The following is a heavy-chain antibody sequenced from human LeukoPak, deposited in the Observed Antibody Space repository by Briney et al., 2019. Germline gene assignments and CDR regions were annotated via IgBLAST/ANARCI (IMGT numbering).Heavy chain of an antibody. CDR3: ARDRGGYCSGGSCYSNDAFDI. Sequence: GGSLRLSCAASGFTVSSNYMSWVRQAPGKGLEWVSEIYSDGGTYYAASVKGRFTISRDNAKNSLYLQMNSLRAEDTAVYYCARDRGGYCSGGSCYSNDAFDIWGQGTMVTVSS. CDR1: GFTVSSNY. D-gene: IGHD2-15*01. J-gene: IGHJ3*02. V-gene: IGHV3-53*01. CDR2: IYSDGGT.